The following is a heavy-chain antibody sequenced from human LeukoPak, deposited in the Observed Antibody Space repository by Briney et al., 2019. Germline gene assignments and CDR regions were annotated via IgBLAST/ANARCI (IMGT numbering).Heavy chain of an antibody. Sequence: SETLSPTCTVSGGSISSYYWSWIRQPPGKGLEWIGYIYYTGSTNFNPSLQSRVSISVDTSQNQFSLRLKSVTAADTAVYYCARDLRVGSQGYNAFDIWGQGTVVTVFS. V-gene: IGHV4-59*01. CDR2: IYYTGST. D-gene: IGHD5-12*01. J-gene: IGHJ3*02. CDR1: GGSISSYY. CDR3: ARDLRVGSQGYNAFDI.